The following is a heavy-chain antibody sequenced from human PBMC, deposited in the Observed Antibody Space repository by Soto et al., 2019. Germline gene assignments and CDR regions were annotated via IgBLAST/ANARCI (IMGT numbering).Heavy chain of an antibody. CDR1: GGTFSSYA. D-gene: IGHD3-3*01. J-gene: IGHJ5*02. V-gene: IGHV1-69*13. CDR2: IIPIFGTA. CDR3: AILGLRFLEGNWFDP. Sequence: SVKVSCKASGGTFSSYAISWVRQAPGQGLEWMGGIIPIFGTANYAQKFQGRVTITADESTSTAYMELSSLRSEDTAVYYCAILGLRFLEGNWFDPWGQGTLVTVSS.